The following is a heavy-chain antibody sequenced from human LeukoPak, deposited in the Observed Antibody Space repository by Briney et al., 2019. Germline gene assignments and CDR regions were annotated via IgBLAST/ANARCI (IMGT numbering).Heavy chain of an antibody. Sequence: GASVKVSCKASGGTFSSYAISWVRQAPGQGLEWMGGIIPIFGTANYAQKFQGRVTITADESTSTAYMELSSLRSEDTAVYYCATRGYSYAGVVPKHYYYYMDAWGKGTTVTVSS. CDR3: ATRGYSYAGVVPKHYYYYMDA. J-gene: IGHJ6*03. CDR1: GGTFSSYA. V-gene: IGHV1-69*13. D-gene: IGHD5-18*01. CDR2: IIPIFGTA.